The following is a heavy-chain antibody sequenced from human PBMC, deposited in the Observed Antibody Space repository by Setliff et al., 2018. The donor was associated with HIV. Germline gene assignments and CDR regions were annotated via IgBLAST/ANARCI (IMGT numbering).Heavy chain of an antibody. D-gene: IGHD6-13*01. CDR3: ASHLTLAATGTFDY. CDR1: GYTFTSYY. J-gene: IGHJ4*02. V-gene: IGHV1-69*13. CDR2: ILGTP. Sequence: SVKVSCKASGYTFTSYYMHWVRQAPGQGLEWMGGILGTPKYAQKFQGRVAITSDESTSTAYMELSNLRSEATAVYYCASHLTLAATGTFDYWGQGTLVTVAS.